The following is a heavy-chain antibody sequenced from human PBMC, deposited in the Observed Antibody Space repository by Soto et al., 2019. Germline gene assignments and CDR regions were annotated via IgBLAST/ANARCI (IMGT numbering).Heavy chain of an antibody. Sequence: LSLTCTVSGGSISSYYWSWIRQPPAKGLEWIGYIYYSGSTNYNPSLKSRVTISVDTSKNQFSLKLSSVTAADTAVYYCARAGCSSPRCWSVFDPSCPAPLVTVSS. CDR1: GGSISSYY. J-gene: IGHJ5*02. D-gene: IGHD2-2*01. CDR3: ARAGCSSPRCWSVFDP. CDR2: IYYSGST. V-gene: IGHV4-59*01.